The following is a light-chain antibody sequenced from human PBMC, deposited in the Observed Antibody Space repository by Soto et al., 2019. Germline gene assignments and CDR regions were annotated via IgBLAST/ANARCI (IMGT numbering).Light chain of an antibody. CDR1: QSVGSS. CDR2: DAS. Sequence: EIVLTPTQSPATRSLSPWERTTLSFRASQSVGSSLAWYQHKPGQAPRLLLYDASNRATGIPARFSGSGSGTDFPLTIRSLEPEDFAVYYCQKRSRWPLLWTFGGGTKVEVK. J-gene: IGKJ4*01. CDR3: QKRSRWPLLWT. V-gene: IGKV3-11*01.